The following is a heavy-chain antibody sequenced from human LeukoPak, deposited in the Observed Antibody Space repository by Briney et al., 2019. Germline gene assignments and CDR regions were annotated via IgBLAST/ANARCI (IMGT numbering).Heavy chain of an antibody. CDR2: ISSSSSTI. CDR3: ARDRPLRYYYDSSGYIDY. D-gene: IGHD3-22*01. V-gene: IGHV3-48*01. Sequence: GGSLRLSCAASGFTFSSYSMTWVRQAPGKGLEWVSYISSSSSTIYYADSVKGRFTISRDNAKNSLYLQMNSLRAEDTAVYYCARDRPLRYYYDSSGYIDYWGQGTLVTVSS. CDR1: GFTFSSYS. J-gene: IGHJ4*02.